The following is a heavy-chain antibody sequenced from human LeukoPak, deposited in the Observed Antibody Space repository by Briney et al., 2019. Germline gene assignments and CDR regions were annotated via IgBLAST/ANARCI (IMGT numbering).Heavy chain of an antibody. V-gene: IGHV3-30*04. J-gene: IGHJ4*02. CDR3: ARDRLNYCSSTSCFSFGD. Sequence: GRSLRLSCAASGFTFSTYAMHWVRQAPGKGLEWVAVISYDESNKYYADSVKGRFTISRDNSKNTLYLQTNSLRAEDTAMYYCARDRLNYCSSTSCFSFGDWGQGTLVTVSS. D-gene: IGHD2-2*01. CDR1: GFTFSTYA. CDR2: ISYDESNK.